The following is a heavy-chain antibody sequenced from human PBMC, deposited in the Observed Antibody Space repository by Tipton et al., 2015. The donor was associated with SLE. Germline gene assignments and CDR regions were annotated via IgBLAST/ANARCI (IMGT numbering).Heavy chain of an antibody. CDR3: ARAGRAWNLFDY. CDR1: GESFSGYY. D-gene: IGHD1-1*01. J-gene: IGHJ4*02. Sequence: TLSLTCAVYGESFSGYYWTWIRQPPGKGLEWIGEVDPSGSTNYNPSLRSRVTISIDTSKNQFSLRLKSVTAADTAVYYCARAGRAWNLFDYWGQGTLVTASS. V-gene: IGHV4-34*01. CDR2: VDPSGST.